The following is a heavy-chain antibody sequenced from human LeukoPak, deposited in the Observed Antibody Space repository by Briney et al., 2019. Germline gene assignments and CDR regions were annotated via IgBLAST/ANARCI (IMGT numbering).Heavy chain of an antibody. D-gene: IGHD3-22*01. J-gene: IGHJ4*02. CDR3: ARVTLYYYDSSGYYAPFDY. CDR2: SNHSGST. Sequence: SETLSLTCAVYGGSFSGYYWSWIRQPPGKGLEWIGESNHSGSTNYNPSLKSRVTISVDTSKNQFSLKLSSVTAADTAVYYCARVTLYYYDSSGYYAPFDYWGQGTLVTVSS. V-gene: IGHV4-34*01. CDR1: GGSFSGYY.